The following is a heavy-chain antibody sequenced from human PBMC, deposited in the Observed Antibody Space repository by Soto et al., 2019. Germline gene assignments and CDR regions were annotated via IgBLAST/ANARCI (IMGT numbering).Heavy chain of an antibody. CDR2: IIPILGTA. D-gene: IGHD3-10*01. CDR1: GGTFSSYA. J-gene: IGHJ4*02. Sequence: ASVKVSCKASGGTFSSYAISWVRQAPGQGLEWMGGIIPILGTANYAQKFQGRVTITADESTSTAYMELSSLRSEDTAVYYCAREPAYYYGSGSYINWGQGTLVTVSS. CDR3: AREPAYYYGSGSYIN. V-gene: IGHV1-69*13.